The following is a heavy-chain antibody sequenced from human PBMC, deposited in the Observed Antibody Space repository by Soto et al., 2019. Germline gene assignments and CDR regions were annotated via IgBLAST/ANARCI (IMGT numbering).Heavy chain of an antibody. J-gene: IGHJ6*03. V-gene: IGHV1-18*01. CDR1: GYTFTSYG. D-gene: IGHD6-13*01. Sequence: ASVKVSCKASGYTFTSYGISWVRQAPGQGLEWMGWISAYNGNTNYAQKLQGRVTMTTDTYTITAYMEVGSLKSDVTAVYYCARVLVFSEKGYSSSWYLGFFSYYYSDMAVGGKGTPVPVPS. CDR3: ARVLVFSEKGYSSSWYLGFFSYYYSDMAV. CDR2: ISAYNGNT.